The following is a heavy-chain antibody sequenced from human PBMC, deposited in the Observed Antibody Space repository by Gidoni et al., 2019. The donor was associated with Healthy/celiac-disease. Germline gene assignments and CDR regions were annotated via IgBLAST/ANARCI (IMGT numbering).Heavy chain of an antibody. CDR2: ISYDGSNK. CDR1: GFTFSSYA. CDR3: ARPILTGYYYYYGMDV. V-gene: IGHV3-30*04. Sequence: QVQLVESGGGVVQPGRSLRLSCAAAGFTFSSYAMHWVRQAPGKGLEWVAVISYDGSNKYYADSVKGRFTISRDNSKNTLYLQMNSLRAEDTAVYYCARPILTGYYYYYGMDVWGQGTTVTVSS. J-gene: IGHJ6*02. D-gene: IGHD3-9*01.